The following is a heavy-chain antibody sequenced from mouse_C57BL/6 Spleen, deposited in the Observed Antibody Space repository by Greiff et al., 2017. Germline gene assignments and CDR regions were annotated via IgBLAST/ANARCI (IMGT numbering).Heavy chain of an antibody. CDR3: AKFGDDGYLYYYAMDY. D-gene: IGHD2-3*01. Sequence: VQLQQSGPGLVQPSQSLSITCTVSGFSLTSYGVHWVRQSPGKGLEWLGVIWRGGSTDYNAAFMSRLSITKDNSKSQVFFKMNSLQADDTAIYYWAKFGDDGYLYYYAMDYWGQGTSVTVSS. V-gene: IGHV2-5*01. CDR1: GFSLTSYG. CDR2: IWRGGST. J-gene: IGHJ4*01.